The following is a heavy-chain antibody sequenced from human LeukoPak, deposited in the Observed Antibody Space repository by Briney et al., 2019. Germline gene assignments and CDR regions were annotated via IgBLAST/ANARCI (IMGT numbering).Heavy chain of an antibody. CDR1: GFTVSSNY. J-gene: IGHJ4*02. CDR3: AKSPKTGFLFDY. Sequence: GGSLRLSCAASGFTVSSNYMSWVRPAPGKGLEWVSVIYGGVNTVYADSVQGRFTISRDNSKNTLYLQMSSLRAEDTAVYYCAKSPKTGFLFDYWGKGTLVTVSS. CDR2: IYGGVNT. D-gene: IGHD1-1*01. V-gene: IGHV3-66*01.